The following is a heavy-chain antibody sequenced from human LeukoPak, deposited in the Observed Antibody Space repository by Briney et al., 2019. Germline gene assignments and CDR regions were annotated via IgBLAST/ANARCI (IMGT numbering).Heavy chain of an antibody. V-gene: IGHV1-69*05. J-gene: IGHJ6*03. CDR1: GGTFRSYA. Sequence: SVKVSCKASGGTFRSYAISWVRQAPGQGLEWMGGIIPIFGTANYAQKFQGRVTITTDESTSTAYMELSSLRSEDTAVYYCARDSLGYDFWSGYERFDYYYYYMDVWGKGTTVTVSS. D-gene: IGHD3-3*01. CDR2: IIPIFGTA. CDR3: ARDSLGYDFWSGYERFDYYYYYMDV.